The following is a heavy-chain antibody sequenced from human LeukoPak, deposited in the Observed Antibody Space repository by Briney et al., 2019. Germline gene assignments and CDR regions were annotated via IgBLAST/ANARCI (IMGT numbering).Heavy chain of an antibody. CDR3: ARHRSVLYPASPFDI. CDR2: IIPIFGTA. D-gene: IGHD2/OR15-2a*01. V-gene: IGHV1-69*13. CDR1: GGTFSSYA. J-gene: IGHJ3*02. Sequence: SVKVSCKASGGTFSSYAISWVRQAPGQGLEWMGGIIPIFGTANYAQKFQGRVTITADESTSTAYMELSSLRSEDTAVYYCARHRSVLYPASPFDIWGQGTMVTVSS.